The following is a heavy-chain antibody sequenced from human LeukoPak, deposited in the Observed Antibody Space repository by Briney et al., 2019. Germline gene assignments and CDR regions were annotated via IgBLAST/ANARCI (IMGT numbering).Heavy chain of an antibody. Sequence: GSLRLSFEASGFTGSVHYVSWVRQAPGEGLEWVSTLYSGGSSHYADSVKGRFTISRDNSKNTLYLQMDTLRAEDTAVYYCARGYNYAFSFWGQGTLVTVTS. CDR3: ARGYNYAFSF. CDR2: LYSGGSS. D-gene: IGHD5-18*01. J-gene: IGHJ4*02. V-gene: IGHV3-66*01. CDR1: GFTGSVHY.